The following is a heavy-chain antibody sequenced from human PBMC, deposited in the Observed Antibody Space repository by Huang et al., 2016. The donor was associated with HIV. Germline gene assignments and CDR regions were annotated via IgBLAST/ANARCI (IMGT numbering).Heavy chain of an antibody. CDR2: INDTGNT. D-gene: IGHD3-22*01. J-gene: IGHJ5*02. V-gene: IGHV4-34*02. Sequence: QVQLQLWGAGLLKPSETLSLTCAVYGGSFSGFYWGWIRQPPGKGLEWIGEINDTGNTNSDPSLRCRVTMSVNTSKKQFSLQVKSVTVADTATYYCARRGYYYDGSGFPGFDPWGRGALVTVSS. CDR1: GGSFSGFY. CDR3: ARRGYYYDGSGFPGFDP.